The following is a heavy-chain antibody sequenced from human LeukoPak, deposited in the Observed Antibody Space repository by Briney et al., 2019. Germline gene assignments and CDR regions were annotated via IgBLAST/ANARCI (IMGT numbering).Heavy chain of an antibody. J-gene: IGHJ3*02. CDR3: ARDRSDWGSTHAFDI. Sequence: GGSLRLSCAASGFTFSSYAMSWVRQAPGKGLEWVSAISGRGGSTYYADSVKGRFTISRDNSKNTLYLQMNSLRAEDTAVYYCARDRSDWGSTHAFDIWGQGTMVTVSS. D-gene: IGHD7-27*01. CDR1: GFTFSSYA. V-gene: IGHV3-23*01. CDR2: ISGRGGST.